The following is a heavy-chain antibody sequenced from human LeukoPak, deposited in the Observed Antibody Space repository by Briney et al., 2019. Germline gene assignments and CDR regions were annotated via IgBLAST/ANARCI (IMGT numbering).Heavy chain of an antibody. CDR1: GGSVSSSGYY. J-gene: IGHJ4*02. CDR3: ARRIESLYYFDY. D-gene: IGHD2-8*01. CDR2: IYYTGRT. Sequence: SSETLSLTCAVSGGSVSSSGYYWSWIRQPPGKGLEWIAYIYYTGRTNYNPSLKSRVTISLDTSNSQFSLKLSSVTAADTAVYYCARRIESLYYFDYWGQGTLVTVSS. V-gene: IGHV4-61*08.